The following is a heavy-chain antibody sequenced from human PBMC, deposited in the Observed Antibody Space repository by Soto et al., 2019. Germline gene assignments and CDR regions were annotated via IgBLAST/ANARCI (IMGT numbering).Heavy chain of an antibody. CDR2: IYYSGST. CDR1: GGSISSYY. D-gene: IGHD3-22*01. Sequence: PSETLSLTCTVSGGSISSYYWSWIRQPPGKGLEWIGYIYYSGSTNYNPSLKSRVTISVDTSKNHFSLKLGSVTAADTAVYYCARDTYYYDSSGYSGAFDIWGQGTMVTVSS. V-gene: IGHV4-59*01. CDR3: ARDTYYYDSSGYSGAFDI. J-gene: IGHJ3*02.